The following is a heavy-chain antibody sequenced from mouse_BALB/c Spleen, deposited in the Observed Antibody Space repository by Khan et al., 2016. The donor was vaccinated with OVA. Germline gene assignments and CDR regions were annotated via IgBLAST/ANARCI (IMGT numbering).Heavy chain of an antibody. CDR2: IWGDGNT. CDR3: AKQIHGTLYAVDY. J-gene: IGHJ4*01. CDR1: GFSLTTYG. V-gene: IGHV2-3*01. Sequence: VQLVESGPGLVAPSQSLSITCTVSGFSLTTYGVSWVRQPPGKGLEWLGVIWGDGNTNNHAALKSRLSISKDNSKSQVFLKLNSLQTDDTATYYCAKQIHGTLYAVDYWGQGTSVTVSS. D-gene: IGHD2-1*01.